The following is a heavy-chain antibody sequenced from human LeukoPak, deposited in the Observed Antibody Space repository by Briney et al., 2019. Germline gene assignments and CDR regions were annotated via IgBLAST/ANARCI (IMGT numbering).Heavy chain of an antibody. D-gene: IGHD3-3*01. CDR1: GFTFSRYW. V-gene: IGHV3-74*01. CDR2: IKSDGSNT. J-gene: IGHJ4*02. Sequence: PGGSLRLSCAASGFTFSRYWMHWVRQAPGKGLVWVSRIKSDGSNTNYADSVKGRFTISRDNAKNTLYLQMNSLRAEDTAVYYCARVLYDTEWPHSPDYWGQGTLVTVFS. CDR3: ARVLYDTEWPHSPDY.